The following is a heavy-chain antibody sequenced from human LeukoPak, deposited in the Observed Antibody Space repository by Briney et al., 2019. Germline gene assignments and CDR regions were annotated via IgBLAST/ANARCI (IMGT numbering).Heavy chain of an antibody. CDR3: ATKQWLAPPPDS. CDR2: INTDGTVT. CDR1: GFTFSKYW. V-gene: IGHV3-74*01. Sequence: GGSLRLSCAAAGFTFSKYWMLWVRQAPGKGPESVSRINTDGTVTTYADSVKGRFTVSRDNADNTMFLQMNSVRDEDTAVYYCATKQWLAPPPDSWGQGTPVTVSS. J-gene: IGHJ4*02. D-gene: IGHD6-19*01.